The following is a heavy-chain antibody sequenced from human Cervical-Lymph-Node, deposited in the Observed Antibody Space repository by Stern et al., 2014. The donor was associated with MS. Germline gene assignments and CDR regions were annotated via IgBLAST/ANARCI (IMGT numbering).Heavy chain of an antibody. Sequence: QVQLVQSGAEVKKHGASVRVSCKASGYIFTDFGISWVRQAPGQGLEWMGWINVFNGYTNYAQRLQDRVIMTTDTSTSTAYMELRSLTSDDTAIYYCARGKRAAGGYWGQGTLVIVSS. D-gene: IGHD6-13*01. J-gene: IGHJ4*02. CDR3: ARGKRAAGGY. CDR2: INVFNGYT. V-gene: IGHV1-18*01. CDR1: GYIFTDFG.